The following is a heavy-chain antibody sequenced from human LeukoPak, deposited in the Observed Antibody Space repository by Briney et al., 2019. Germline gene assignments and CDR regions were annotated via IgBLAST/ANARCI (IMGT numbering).Heavy chain of an antibody. CDR1: GGSFSGYY. J-gene: IGHJ4*02. CDR2: INHSGST. V-gene: IGHV4-34*01. Sequence: SETLSLTCAVDGGSFSGYYWSWIRQPPGKGLEWIGEINHSGSTNYSPSLKSRVTISVDTSKNQFSLKLSSVTAADTAVYYCARAPSMVRGVPTDYWGQGTLVTVSS. CDR3: ARAPSMVRGVPTDY. D-gene: IGHD3-10*01.